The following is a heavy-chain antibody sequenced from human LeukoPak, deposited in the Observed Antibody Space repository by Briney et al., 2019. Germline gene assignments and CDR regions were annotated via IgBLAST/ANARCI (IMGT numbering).Heavy chain of an antibody. CDR2: ISSDGTNK. CDR1: RFFFSSYA. V-gene: IGHV3-30-3*01. D-gene: IGHD3-3*01. CDR3: ARCRENDFWSGSPVDY. Sequence: GGSLRLSCAASRFFFSSYAMHWVHQAPGKGLEWLAVISSDGTNKYYADSVKGRFTISRDNSKNTLYLQMNSLRVEDTAVYYCARCRENDFWSGSPVDYWGQGTLVTVSS. J-gene: IGHJ4*02.